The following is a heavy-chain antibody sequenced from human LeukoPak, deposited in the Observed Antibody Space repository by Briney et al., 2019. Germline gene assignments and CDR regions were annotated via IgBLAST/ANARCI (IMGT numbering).Heavy chain of an antibody. CDR1: GYTLTELS. D-gene: IGHD2-2*01. V-gene: IGHV1-24*01. CDR2: FDPEDGET. J-gene: IGHJ5*02. Sequence: ASVKVSCTVSGYTLTELSMHWVRQAPGKGLEWMGGFDPEDGETIYAQKFQGRVTMTEDTSTDTAYMELSSLRSEDTAVYYCATVTGDCSSTICRYNWFDPWGQGTLVTVSS. CDR3: ATVTGDCSSTICRYNWFDP.